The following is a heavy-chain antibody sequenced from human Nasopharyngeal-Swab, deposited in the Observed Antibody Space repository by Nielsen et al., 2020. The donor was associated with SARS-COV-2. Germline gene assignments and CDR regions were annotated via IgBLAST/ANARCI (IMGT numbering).Heavy chain of an antibody. CDR3: AKPRESGLDY. J-gene: IGHJ4*02. CDR2: IRFDGSQK. CDR1: GFSFSTFG. V-gene: IGHV3-30*02. D-gene: IGHD3-10*01. Sequence: GGSLRLSCAASGFSFSTFGMHWVRQAPGKGLEWLTFIRFDGSQKYYADSVTGRFTISKDNSKNTLYLQMNSLTADDSGIYYCAKPRESGLDYWGQGTLVTVSS.